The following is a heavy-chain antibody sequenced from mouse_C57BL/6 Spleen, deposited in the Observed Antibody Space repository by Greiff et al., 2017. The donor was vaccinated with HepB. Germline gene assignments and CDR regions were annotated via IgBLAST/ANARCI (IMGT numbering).Heavy chain of an antibody. CDR2: ISYDGSN. V-gene: IGHV3-6*01. J-gene: IGHJ1*03. CDR3: ANYYGSFYWYFDV. CDR1: GYSITSGYY. D-gene: IGHD1-1*01. Sequence: EVQLMESGPGLVKPSQSLSLTCSVTGYSITSGYYWNWIRQFPGNKLEWMGYISYDGSNNYNPSLKNRISITRDTSKNQFFLKLNSVTTEDTATYYCANYYGSFYWYFDVWGTGTTVTVSS.